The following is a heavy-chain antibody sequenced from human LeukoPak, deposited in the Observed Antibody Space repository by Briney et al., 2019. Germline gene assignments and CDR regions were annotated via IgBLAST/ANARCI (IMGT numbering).Heavy chain of an antibody. Sequence: PSETLSLTCTVSGASISDYYWSWIRQPPGKGLEWVGYIYYTGSTNYNPSLKSRVTISVDTSKKQFSLKLSSVTAADTAVYYCASGVLLGYCSSTSCFQGGNWFDPWGQGTLVTVSS. V-gene: IGHV4-59*01. CDR2: IYYTGST. J-gene: IGHJ5*02. CDR3: ASGVLLGYCSSTSCFQGGNWFDP. CDR1: GASISDYY. D-gene: IGHD2-2*01.